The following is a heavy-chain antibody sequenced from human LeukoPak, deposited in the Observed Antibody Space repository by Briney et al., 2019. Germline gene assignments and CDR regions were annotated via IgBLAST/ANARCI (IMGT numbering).Heavy chain of an antibody. Sequence: GSLRLSCAASGFTFSSYGMHWVRQAPGKGLEGVAFILYDGSNQYYADSVKGRFTISRENSKNTLYLQMNSLRAEDTAVYYCAARHDSSGYWVDYWGQGTLVTVSS. J-gene: IGHJ4*02. CDR1: GFTFSSYG. CDR2: ILYDGSNQ. V-gene: IGHV3-30*02. D-gene: IGHD3-22*01. CDR3: AARHDSSGYWVDY.